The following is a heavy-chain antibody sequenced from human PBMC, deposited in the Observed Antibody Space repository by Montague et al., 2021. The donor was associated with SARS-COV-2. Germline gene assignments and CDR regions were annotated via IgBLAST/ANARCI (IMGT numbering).Heavy chain of an antibody. CDR1: GGSFSGYY. D-gene: IGHD2-21*01. CDR2: INHSEST. CDR3: ARGSSILWWWRFDY. Sequence: SETLSLTCAVNGGSFSGYYGSWIRQPPWKGQELIWIINHSESTNYNQSLKRRVTITVDTSKNQFSLKLNSVTAAATAVYYCARGSSILWWWRFDYWGQGTLVTVSS. J-gene: IGHJ4*02. V-gene: IGHV4-34*01.